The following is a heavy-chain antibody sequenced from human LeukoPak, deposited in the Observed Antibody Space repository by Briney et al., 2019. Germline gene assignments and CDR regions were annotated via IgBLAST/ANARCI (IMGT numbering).Heavy chain of an antibody. V-gene: IGHV3-7*01. D-gene: IGHD1-1*01. Sequence: GGSLRLSCAASGFTFSSYYMSWVRQAPVKVLEWVANIKQDGSEKYYVDSVKGRFTISRDNAKNSLYLQMNSLRAEDTAVYYCTRAPEVHMDVWGQGTTATVSS. J-gene: IGHJ6*02. CDR1: GFTFSSYY. CDR3: TRAPEVHMDV. CDR2: IKQDGSEK.